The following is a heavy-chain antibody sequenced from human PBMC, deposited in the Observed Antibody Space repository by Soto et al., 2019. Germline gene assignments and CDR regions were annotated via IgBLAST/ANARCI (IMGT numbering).Heavy chain of an antibody. D-gene: IGHD2-15*01. J-gene: IGHJ5*02. V-gene: IGHV3-23*01. CDR3: AREVLSWFDP. CDR1: GFTFSSYA. Sequence: PGGSLDSSCAASGFTFSSYAMSWVRQAPGKGLEWVSAISGSGGSTYYADSVKGRFTISRDNSKNTLYLQMNSLRAEDTAVYYCAREVLSWFDPWGQGTLVTVSS. CDR2: ISGSGGST.